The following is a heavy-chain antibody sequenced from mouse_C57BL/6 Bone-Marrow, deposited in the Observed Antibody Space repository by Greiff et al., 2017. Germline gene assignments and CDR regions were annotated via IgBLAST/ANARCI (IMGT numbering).Heavy chain of an antibody. CDR2: ISDGGSYT. D-gene: IGHD2-1*01. V-gene: IGHV5-4*01. CDR3: ARVGNSWFAY. J-gene: IGHJ3*01. CDR1: GFTFSSYA. Sequence: EVQVVESGGGLVKPGGSLKLSCAASGFTFSSYAMSWVRQTPEKRLEWVATISDGGSYTYYPDNVKGRCTISRDNAKNNLYLQMSHLKSEDTAVYYCARVGNSWFAYWGQGTLVTVSA.